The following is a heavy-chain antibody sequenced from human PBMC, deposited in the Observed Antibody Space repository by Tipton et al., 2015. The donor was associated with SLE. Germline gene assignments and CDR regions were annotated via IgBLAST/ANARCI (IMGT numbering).Heavy chain of an antibody. CDR2: IFYDGSKK. CDR1: GFTFSSYG. CDR3: AFILSGEFDF. Sequence: QLVQSGGGVVQPGRSLRLSCAASGFTFSSYGMHWVRQAPGKGLEWVAVIFYDGSKKNYADSVKGRFTISRDNSRNTLYLQMSSLRADDTAVYYCAFILSGEFDFWGQGTLVTVSS. D-gene: IGHD7-27*01. J-gene: IGHJ4*02. V-gene: IGHV3-33*08.